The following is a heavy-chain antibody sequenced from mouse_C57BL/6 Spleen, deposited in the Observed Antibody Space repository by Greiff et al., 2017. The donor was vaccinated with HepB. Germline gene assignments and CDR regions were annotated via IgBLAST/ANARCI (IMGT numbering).Heavy chain of an antibody. V-gene: IGHV1-55*01. CDR3: SRFDYGGNWFAY. CDR1: GYTFTSYW. CDR2: IYPGSGST. J-gene: IGHJ3*01. D-gene: IGHD2-4*01. Sequence: QVQLQQPGAELVKPGASVKMSCKASGYTFTSYWITWVKQRPGQGLEWIGDIYPGSGSTNYNEKFKSKATLTVDTSSSTAYMQLSSLTSEDSAVYCWSRFDYGGNWFAYWGQGTLVTVSA.